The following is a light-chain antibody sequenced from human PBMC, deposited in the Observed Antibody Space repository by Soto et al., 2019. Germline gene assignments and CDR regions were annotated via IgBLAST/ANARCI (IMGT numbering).Light chain of an antibody. Sequence: QSALTQPPSASGSPGQSVTISFAGTSSDVGGYDSVSWYQHHPGKVPKLIIFDVDKWPSGVPDRFSGFKSGNTASLTVSWLRAEDEADYYCSSYAGSNTFVFGTGTKVTVL. J-gene: IGLJ1*01. V-gene: IGLV2-8*01. CDR1: SSDVGGYDS. CDR3: SSYAGSNTFV. CDR2: DVD.